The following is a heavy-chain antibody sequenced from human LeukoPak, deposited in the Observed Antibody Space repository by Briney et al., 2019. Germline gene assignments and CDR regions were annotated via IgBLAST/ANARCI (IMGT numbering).Heavy chain of an antibody. CDR2: INPNSGGT. V-gene: IGHV1-2*02. D-gene: IGHD6-19*01. CDR3: ARDSARGSRIAVAVLPSYYFDY. J-gene: IGHJ4*02. CDR1: GYTFTGYY. Sequence: AASVKVPCKASGYTFTGYYMHWVRQAPGQGLEWMGWINPNSGGTNYAQKFQGRVTMTRDTSISTAYMELSRLRSDDTAVYYCARDSARGSRIAVAVLPSYYFDYWGQGTLVTVSS.